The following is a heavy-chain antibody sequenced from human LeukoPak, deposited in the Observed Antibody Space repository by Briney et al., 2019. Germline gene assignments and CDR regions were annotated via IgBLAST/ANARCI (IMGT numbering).Heavy chain of an antibody. V-gene: IGHV1-69*13. CDR3: ATIGLLAARPKRVAFDI. D-gene: IGHD6-6*01. CDR1: GGTFSSYA. Sequence: SVKVSCKASGGTFSSYAISWVRQAPGQGLEWMGGIIPIFGTANYAQKFQGRVTITADESTSTAYMELSSLRSEDTAVYYCATIGLLAARPKRVAFDIWGQGTMVTVSS. J-gene: IGHJ3*02. CDR2: IIPIFGTA.